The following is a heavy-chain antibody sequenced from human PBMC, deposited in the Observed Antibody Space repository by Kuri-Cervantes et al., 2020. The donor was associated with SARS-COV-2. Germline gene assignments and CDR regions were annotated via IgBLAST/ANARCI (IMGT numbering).Heavy chain of an antibody. V-gene: IGHV3-30-3*01. Sequence: GGSLRLSCAASGFTFSNYAMHWVRQAPGKGLEWVAVISYDGSNKYYADSVKGRFTISRDNSKNTLYLQMNSLRAEDTAVYYCARDPHNYWGQGTLVTVSS. J-gene: IGHJ4*02. D-gene: IGHD5-24*01. CDR3: ARDPHNY. CDR1: GFTFSNYA. CDR2: ISYDGSNK.